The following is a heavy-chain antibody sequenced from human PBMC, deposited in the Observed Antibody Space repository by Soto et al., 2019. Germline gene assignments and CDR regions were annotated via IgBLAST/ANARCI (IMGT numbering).Heavy chain of an antibody. Sequence: GESLKISCKGSGYSFTSYWIGWVRQMPGKGLEWMGIIYPGDSDTRYSPSFQGQVTISADKSISTAYLQWSSLKASDTAMYYCARRSFVAARAYYYYGMDVWGQGTTVTVS. CDR3: ARRSFVAARAYYYYGMDV. D-gene: IGHD6-6*01. CDR2: IYPGDSDT. V-gene: IGHV5-51*01. CDR1: GYSFTSYW. J-gene: IGHJ6*02.